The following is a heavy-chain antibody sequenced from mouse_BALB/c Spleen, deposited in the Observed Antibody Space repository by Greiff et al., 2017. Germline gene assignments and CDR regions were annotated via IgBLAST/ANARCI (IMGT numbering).Heavy chain of an antibody. V-gene: IGHV5-6-5*01. CDR1: GFTFSSYA. J-gene: IGHJ4*01. CDR3: ARPTVVARYAMDY. CDR2: ISSGGST. Sequence: EVKLVESGGGLVKPGGSLKLSCAASGFTFSSYAMSWVRQTPEKRLEWVASISSGGSTYYPDSVKGRFTISRDNARNILYLQMSSLRSEDTAMYYCARPTVVARYAMDYWGQGTSVTVSS. D-gene: IGHD1-1*01.